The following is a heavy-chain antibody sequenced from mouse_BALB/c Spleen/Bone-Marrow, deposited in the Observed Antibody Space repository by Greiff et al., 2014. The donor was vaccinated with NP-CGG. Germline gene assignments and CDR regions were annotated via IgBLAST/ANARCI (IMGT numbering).Heavy chain of an antibody. CDR3: ARDKNYGSYWYFDV. Sequence: DVHLVESGGGLVQPGGSLRLSCATSGFTFTDYYISWVRQPPGKALEWLGFIRNKANGYTTEYSASVKGRFTISRDNSQSILYLQMNTLRAEDSATYYCARDKNYGSYWYFDVWGAGTTVTVSS. V-gene: IGHV7-3*02. D-gene: IGHD2-1*01. CDR1: GFTFTDYY. CDR2: IRNKANGYTT. J-gene: IGHJ1*01.